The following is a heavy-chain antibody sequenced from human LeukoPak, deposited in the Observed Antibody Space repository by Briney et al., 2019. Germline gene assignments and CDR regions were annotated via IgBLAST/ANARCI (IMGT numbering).Heavy chain of an antibody. CDR2: IYYSGST. CDR1: GGSISSGDYY. J-gene: IGHJ4*02. Sequence: SGTLSLTCTVSGGSISSGDYYWSWIRQPPGKGLEWIGYIYYSGSTYYNPSLKSRVTISVDTSKNQFSLKLSSVTAADTAVYYCARVAVAGTEVDYWGQGTLVTVSS. V-gene: IGHV4-30-4*01. D-gene: IGHD6-19*01. CDR3: ARVAVAGTEVDY.